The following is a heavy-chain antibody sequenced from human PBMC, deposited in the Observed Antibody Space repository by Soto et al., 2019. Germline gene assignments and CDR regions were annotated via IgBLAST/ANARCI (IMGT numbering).Heavy chain of an antibody. J-gene: IGHJ6*02. D-gene: IGHD3-22*01. Sequence: GESLKISCKGSGYSFTSYWISWVRQMPGKGLEWMGRIDPSDSYTNYSPSFQGHVTISADKSISTAYLQWSSLKASDTAMYYCASTTYYYDSSGYYYYYGMDVWGQGTTVTVSS. CDR3: ASTTYYYDSSGYYYYYGMDV. CDR2: IDPSDSYT. CDR1: GYSFTSYW. V-gene: IGHV5-10-1*01.